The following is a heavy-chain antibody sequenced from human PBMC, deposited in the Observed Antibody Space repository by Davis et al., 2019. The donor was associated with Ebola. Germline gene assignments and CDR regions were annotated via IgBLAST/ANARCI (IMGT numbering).Heavy chain of an antibody. Sequence: SETLPLTCAVSGGSISSGGYSWSWIRQPPGKGLEWIGYIYHSGSTYYNPSLKSRVTISVDRSKNQFSLKLGSVTAADTAVYYCARGQWLVLWFDPWGQGTLVTVSS. CDR2: IYHSGST. CDR1: GGSISSGGYS. D-gene: IGHD6-19*01. CDR3: ARGQWLVLWFDP. J-gene: IGHJ5*02. V-gene: IGHV4-30-2*01.